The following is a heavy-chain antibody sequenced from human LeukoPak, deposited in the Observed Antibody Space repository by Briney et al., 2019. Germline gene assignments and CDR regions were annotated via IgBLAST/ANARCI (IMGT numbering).Heavy chain of an antibody. V-gene: IGHV1-2*02. J-gene: IGHJ4*02. D-gene: IGHD1-26*01. Sequence: ASVKVSCKASGYSFTDSYIHWVRQAPGHGLEWMGWSYPNSGVTNYAQNFQGRVTMTRDTSVTTSYLEVSRLRADDTAVYYCARANPGSYFDYWGRGTLVTVSS. CDR2: SYPNSGVT. CDR3: ARANPGSYFDY. CDR1: GYSFTDSY.